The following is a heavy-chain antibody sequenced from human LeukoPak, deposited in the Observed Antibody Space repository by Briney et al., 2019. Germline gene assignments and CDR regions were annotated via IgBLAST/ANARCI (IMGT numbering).Heavy chain of an antibody. V-gene: IGHV4-39*02. CDR3: ARFADTNYDAFDI. J-gene: IGHJ3*02. CDR2: VYHRGST. CDR1: GGSMITDTFY. Sequence: SETLSLTCTVSGGSMITDTFYWGWIRQPPGKGLEWIANVYHRGSTYYNPSLKSRLTISVDTSKNHFSLRLSSLSAADTAIYYCARFADTNYDAFDIWGQGTLVTVSS. D-gene: IGHD4-11*01.